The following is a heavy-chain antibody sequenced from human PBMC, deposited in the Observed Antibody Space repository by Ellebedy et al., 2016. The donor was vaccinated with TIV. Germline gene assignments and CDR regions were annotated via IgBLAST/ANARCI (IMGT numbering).Heavy chain of an antibody. J-gene: IGHJ4*02. D-gene: IGHD2-15*01. V-gene: IGHV4-34*01. CDR2: INHSGST. CDR3: ARDGSWGLAY. CDR1: GGSFSGYY. Sequence: SETLSLTXAVYGGSFSGYYWSWIRQPPGKGLEWIGEINHSGSTNYNPSLKSRVTISVDTSKNQFSLKVNSVTAADTAVYYCARDGSWGLAYWGQGTLVTVSS.